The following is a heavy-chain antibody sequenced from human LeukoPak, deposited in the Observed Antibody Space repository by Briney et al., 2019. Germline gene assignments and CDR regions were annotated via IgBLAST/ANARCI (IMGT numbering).Heavy chain of an antibody. CDR2: IIPIFGTA. V-gene: IGHV1-69*05. J-gene: IGHJ3*02. CDR1: GGTSSSYA. D-gene: IGHD5-24*01. Sequence: ASVKVSCKASGGTSSSYAISWVRQAPGQGLEWMGGIIPIFGTANYAQKFQGRVTITTDESTSTAYMELSCLRSEDTAVYYCARGSPVEMATADAFDIWGQGTMVTVSS. CDR3: ARGSPVEMATADAFDI.